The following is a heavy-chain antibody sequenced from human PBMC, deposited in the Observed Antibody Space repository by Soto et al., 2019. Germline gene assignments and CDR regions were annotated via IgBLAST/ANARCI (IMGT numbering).Heavy chain of an antibody. CDR1: GFTFSSYG. Sequence: QVQLVESGGGVVQPGRSLRLSCAASGFTFSSYGMHWVRQAPGKGLEWVAVIWYDGSNKYYADSVKGRFTISRDNSKNRLYLQMNSLTAEDTAVYYCASDVRATFDYWGQGTLVTVSS. J-gene: IGHJ4*02. CDR2: IWYDGSNK. V-gene: IGHV3-33*01. D-gene: IGHD1-26*01. CDR3: ASDVRATFDY.